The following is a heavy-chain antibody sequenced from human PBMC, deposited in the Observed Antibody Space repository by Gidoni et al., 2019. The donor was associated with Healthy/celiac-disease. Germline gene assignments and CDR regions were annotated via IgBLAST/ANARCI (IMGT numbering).Heavy chain of an antibody. V-gene: IGHV1-18*01. CDR3: ARDLANYYDSSGYHFDY. D-gene: IGHD3-22*01. Sequence: AQKLQGRVTMTTDTSTSTAYMELRSLRSDDTDVYYCARDLANYYDSSGYHFDYWGQGTLVTVSS. J-gene: IGHJ4*02.